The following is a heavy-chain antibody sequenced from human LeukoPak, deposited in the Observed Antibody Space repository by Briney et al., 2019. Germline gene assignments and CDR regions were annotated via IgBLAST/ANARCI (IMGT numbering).Heavy chain of an antibody. CDR3: ARDRWGVLGGDY. J-gene: IGHJ4*02. V-gene: IGHV1-18*01. D-gene: IGHD3-16*01. Sequence: ASVEVSCKASGYTFSSYGFSWVRQAPGKGLEWMGWISPYNGNTDYAQKLQGRVTMTTDTSTSTAYMELRSLRSDDTAVYYCARDRWGVLGGDYWGQGTLVTVSS. CDR1: GYTFSSYG. CDR2: ISPYNGNT.